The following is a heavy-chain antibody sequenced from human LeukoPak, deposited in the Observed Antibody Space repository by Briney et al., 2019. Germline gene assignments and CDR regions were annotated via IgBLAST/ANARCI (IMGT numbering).Heavy chain of an antibody. J-gene: IGHJ3*02. CDR3: ARVPRVYYYDSSGPGDAFDI. V-gene: IGHV1-46*01. CDR2: INPSGGST. Sequence: ASVKVSRKASGYTFTSYYMHWVRQAPGRGLEWMGIINPSGGSTSYAQKFQGRVTMTRDMSTSTVYMELSSLRSEDTAVYYCARVPRVYYYDSSGPGDAFDIWGQGTMVTVSS. CDR1: GYTFTSYY. D-gene: IGHD3-22*01.